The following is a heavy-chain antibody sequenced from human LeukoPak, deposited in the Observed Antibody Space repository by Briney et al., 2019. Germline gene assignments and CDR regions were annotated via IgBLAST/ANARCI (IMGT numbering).Heavy chain of an antibody. CDR3: ARAIRDASVSLRFDY. D-gene: IGHD5-24*01. V-gene: IGHV3-66*02. J-gene: IGHJ4*02. CDR2: IYSGGST. Sequence: GGSLRLSCVASGFSVGNNYMNWVRQAPGNGLEWVSVIYSGGSTYYADSVKGRFTISRDSSKNTLYLQIHSLRVEDTAVYYCARAIRDASVSLRFDYWGQGTLVTVSS. CDR1: GFSVGNNY.